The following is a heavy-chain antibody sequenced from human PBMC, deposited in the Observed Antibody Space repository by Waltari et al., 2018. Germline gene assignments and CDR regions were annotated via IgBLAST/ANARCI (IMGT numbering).Heavy chain of an antibody. V-gene: IGHV4-39*01. CDR1: GGSISSSSYY. CDR3: ARPREQLGYYFDY. CDR2: IYYSWST. D-gene: IGHD6-6*01. J-gene: IGHJ4*02. Sequence: QLQLQESGPGLVKPSETLSLTCTVSGGSISSSSYYWGWIRQPPGKGLEWIGSIYYSWSTYDNPSLRSRVTISVDTSKTQFSLKLSAVTAADTAVYYCARPREQLGYYFDYWGQGTLVTVSS.